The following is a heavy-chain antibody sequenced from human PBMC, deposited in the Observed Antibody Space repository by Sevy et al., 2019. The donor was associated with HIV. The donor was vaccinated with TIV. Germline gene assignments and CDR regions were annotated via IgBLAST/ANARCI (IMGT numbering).Heavy chain of an antibody. CDR1: GFTFSNYA. D-gene: IGHD3-3*01. V-gene: IGHV3-23*01. CDR3: AKLYYDFWSGYYPHTFDF. J-gene: IGHJ3*01. CDR2: ISGSGDST. Sequence: GGSLRLSCAASGFTFSNYAMSWVRQAPGKGLEWVSDISGSGDSTYYADSVKGRFTISRDNSKNTLYLQMISLRADDRAVYYCAKLYYDFWSGYYPHTFDFWGQRTMVTVSS.